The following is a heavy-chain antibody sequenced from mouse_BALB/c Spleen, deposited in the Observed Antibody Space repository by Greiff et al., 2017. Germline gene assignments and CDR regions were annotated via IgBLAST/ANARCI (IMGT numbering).Heavy chain of an antibody. CDR3: AREGNYGFYAMDY. CDR2: ISDGGSYT. Sequence: EVKLMESGGGLVKPGGSLKLSCAASGFTFSDYYMYWVRQTPEKRLEWVATISDGGSYTYYPDSVKGRFTISRDNAKNNLYLQMSSLKSEDTAMYYCAREGNYGFYAMDYWGQGTSVTVSS. V-gene: IGHV5-4*02. D-gene: IGHD2-1*01. CDR1: GFTFSDYY. J-gene: IGHJ4*01.